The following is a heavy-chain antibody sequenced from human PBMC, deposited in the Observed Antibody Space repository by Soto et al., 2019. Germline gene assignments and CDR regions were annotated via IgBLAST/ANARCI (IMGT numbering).Heavy chain of an antibody. V-gene: IGHV4-30-2*05. CDR1: GGSISSGGYS. J-gene: IGHJ4*02. Sequence: SETLSLTCAVSGGSISSGGYSWSWIRQPPGKGLEWVGYIYHSGSTYYNPSLKSRVTISVDTSKNQFSLKLSSVTAADTAVYYCARGLYDSSGYYSLDYWGQGTLVTVSS. CDR2: IYHSGST. CDR3: ARGLYDSSGYYSLDY. D-gene: IGHD3-22*01.